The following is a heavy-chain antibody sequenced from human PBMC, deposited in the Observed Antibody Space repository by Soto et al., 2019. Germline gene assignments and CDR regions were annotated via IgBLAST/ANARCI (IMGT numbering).Heavy chain of an antibody. V-gene: IGHV4-59*01. Sequence: SETLSLTCVVSGGSLSSYYWSWIRQPPGKGLEWIGYIYYSGSTNYNPSLKSRVTISVDTSKNQFSLRLSSLTAADTAVYYCATWNYGDYSFGYWGRGTLVTVSS. CDR2: IYYSGST. CDR3: ATWNYGDYSFGY. J-gene: IGHJ4*02. CDR1: GGSLSSYY. D-gene: IGHD4-17*01.